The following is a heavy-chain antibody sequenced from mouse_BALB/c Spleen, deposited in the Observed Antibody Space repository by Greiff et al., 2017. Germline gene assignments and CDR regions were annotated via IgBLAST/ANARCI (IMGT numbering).Heavy chain of an antibody. Sequence: LVKPGASVKLSCKASGYTFTSYWINWIKQRPGQGLEWIGRIAPGSGSTYYNEMFKGKATLPVDTSSSTAYIQLSSLSSEDSAVYFCARGGTKACDYWGQGTTLTVSS. D-gene: IGHD1-3*01. J-gene: IGHJ2*01. V-gene: IGHV1S41*01. CDR1: GYTFTSYW. CDR2: IAPGSGST. CDR3: ARGGTKACDY.